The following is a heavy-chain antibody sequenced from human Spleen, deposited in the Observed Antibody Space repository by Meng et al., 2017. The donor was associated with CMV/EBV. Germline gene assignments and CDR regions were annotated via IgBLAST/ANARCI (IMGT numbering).Heavy chain of an antibody. D-gene: IGHD3-10*01. V-gene: IGHV3-66*02. CDR3: ARVLTVGSGNFYIENYYAMDV. CDR2: IYTGGIRSDGDT. J-gene: IGHJ6*02. Sequence: LSLTCAASGFSVSSNYMGWVRQAPGKGLEWVSVIYTGGIRSDGDTDYADSGKGRFTISRDNSKNTLYLQMDSLRPEDTAVYYCARVLTVGSGNFYIENYYAMDVWGPGTTVTVSS. CDR1: GFSVSSNY.